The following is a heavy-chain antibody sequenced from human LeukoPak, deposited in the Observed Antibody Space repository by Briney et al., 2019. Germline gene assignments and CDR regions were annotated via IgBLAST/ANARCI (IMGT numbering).Heavy chain of an antibody. J-gene: IGHJ4*02. D-gene: IGHD1-26*01. V-gene: IGHV1-2*02. CDR2: INPNSGGT. CDR1: GYTFTGYY. CDR3: ARFGSSTPGLFDY. Sequence: GASVQVSCKASGYTFTGYYMHWVRQAPGQGLEWMGGINPNSGGTNYAQKFQGRVTMTRDTSISTAYMELNRLISDDTAVYYCARFGSSTPGLFDYWGQGTLVTVSS.